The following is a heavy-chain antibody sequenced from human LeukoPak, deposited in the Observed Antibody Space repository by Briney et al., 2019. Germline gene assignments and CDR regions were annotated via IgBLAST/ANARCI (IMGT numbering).Heavy chain of an antibody. D-gene: IGHD6-13*01. Sequence: PSETLSLTCTVSGGSISSYYWSWIRQPPGKGLEWIGYIYYSGSTNYNPSLKSRVTISVDTSKNQFSLKLSSVTAADTAVYYCARVGYSSSWWYYYYYMDVWGKGTTVTVSS. V-gene: IGHV4-59*01. CDR2: IYYSGST. CDR1: GGSISSYY. J-gene: IGHJ6*03. CDR3: ARVGYSSSWWYYYYYMDV.